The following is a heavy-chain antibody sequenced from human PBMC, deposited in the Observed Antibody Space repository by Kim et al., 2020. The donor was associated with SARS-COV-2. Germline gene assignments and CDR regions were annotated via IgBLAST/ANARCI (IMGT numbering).Heavy chain of an antibody. CDR3: ARGKVVTAILDAFDI. CDR2: IYYSGST. V-gene: IGHV4-59*01. D-gene: IGHD2-21*02. Sequence: SETLSLTCTVSGGSISSYYWSWIRQPPGKGLEWIGYIYYSGSTNYNPSLKSRVTISVDTSKNQFSLKLSSVTAADTAVYYCARGKVVTAILDAFDIWGQGTMVTVSS. CDR1: GGSISSYY. J-gene: IGHJ3*02.